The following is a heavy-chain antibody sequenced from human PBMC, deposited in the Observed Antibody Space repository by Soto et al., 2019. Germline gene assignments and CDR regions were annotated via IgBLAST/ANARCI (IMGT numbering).Heavy chain of an antibody. CDR1: GGSIISGDYY. Sequence: PSETLSLTCTVSGGSIISGDYYWSWIRQPPGKGLEWIGYIYYSGSTYYNPSLKSRVTISVDTSKNQFSLKLGSVTAADTAVYYCARISTWAPDRGYGMDVWGQGTTVTVSS. V-gene: IGHV4-30-4*01. CDR3: ARISTWAPDRGYGMDV. D-gene: IGHD1-26*01. J-gene: IGHJ6*02. CDR2: IYYSGST.